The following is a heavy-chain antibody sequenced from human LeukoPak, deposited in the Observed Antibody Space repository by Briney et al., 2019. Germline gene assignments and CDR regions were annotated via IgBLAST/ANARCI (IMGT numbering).Heavy chain of an antibody. V-gene: IGHV4-34*01. CDR1: GGSFSGYY. D-gene: IGHD6-13*01. CDR2: INHSGST. Sequence: SSETLSLTCAVYGGSFSGYYWSWIRQPPGKGLEWIGEINHSGSTNYNPSLKSRVTISVDTSKNQFSLKLSSVTAADTAVYYCARAHSSSWYFGGYMDVWGKGTTVTVSS. J-gene: IGHJ6*03. CDR3: ARAHSSSWYFGGYMDV.